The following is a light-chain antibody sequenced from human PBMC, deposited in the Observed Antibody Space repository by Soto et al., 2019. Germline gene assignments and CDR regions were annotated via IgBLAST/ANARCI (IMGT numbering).Light chain of an antibody. CDR2: DVS. Sequence: QSALTQPASVSGSPGQSITNSCTGTSSDVGGYNYVSWYQQHPGKAPKLMIYDVSNRPSGVSNRFSGSKTGNTASLTISGLQAEYAAYYYCSSYTSSSTRVFGGGTKLTVL. CDR3: SSYTSSSTRV. V-gene: IGLV2-14*01. J-gene: IGLJ2*01. CDR1: SSDVGGYNY.